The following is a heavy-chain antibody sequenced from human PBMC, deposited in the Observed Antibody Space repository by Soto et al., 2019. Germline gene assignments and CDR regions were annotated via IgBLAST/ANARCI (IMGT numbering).Heavy chain of an antibody. D-gene: IGHD4-17*01. CDR2: INSDGSVT. CDR3: ARAAPFNYGGNSVFDY. V-gene: IGHV3-74*01. CDR1: GFTFSSAW. Sequence: EVQLVASGGGLVQPGGSLRLSCAASGFTFSSAWMHWVRQAPGKGLVWVSHINSDGSVTSYADSVKGRFSISRDNAENTLYLQMNSLIADDTAVYYCARAAPFNYGGNSVFDYWGQGTLVTVSS. J-gene: IGHJ4*02.